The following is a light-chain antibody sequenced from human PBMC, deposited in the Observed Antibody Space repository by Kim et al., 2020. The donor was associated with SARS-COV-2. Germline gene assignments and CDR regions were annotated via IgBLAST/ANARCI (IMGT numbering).Light chain of an antibody. V-gene: IGLV2-23*01. J-gene: IGLJ3*02. CDR2: EGS. CDR1: SSDVGSYNL. CDR3: CSYAGSNWV. Sequence: QSALTQPASVSGSPGQSITISCTGTSSDVGSYNLVSWYQQYPGKAPKLMIYEGSKRPSGVSNRFSGSKSGNTASLTISGLQAEDEADYYCCSYAGSNWVFGGGTKLTVL.